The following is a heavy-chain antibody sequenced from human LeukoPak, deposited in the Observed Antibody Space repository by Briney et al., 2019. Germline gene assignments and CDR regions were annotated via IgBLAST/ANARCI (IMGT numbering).Heavy chain of an antibody. J-gene: IGHJ4*02. V-gene: IGHV3-30*02. CDR3: AKDKSQVGVDSASTLVDH. Sequence: GGSLRLSCAASGFTFRNFGMHWVRQAPGKGLEWVAFIRFDGRDEYYVDSLKGRFTISRDNSKNTVYLQMNGLTSGDTALYYCAKDKSQVGVDSASTLVDHWGQGTLVIVSS. CDR1: GFTFRNFG. CDR2: IRFDGRDE. D-gene: IGHD2-8*02.